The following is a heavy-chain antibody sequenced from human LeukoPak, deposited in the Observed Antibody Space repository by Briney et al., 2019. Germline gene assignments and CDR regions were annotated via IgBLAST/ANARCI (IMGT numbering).Heavy chain of an antibody. CDR3: AREYYDSSAYNQEAIDY. CDR2: IHPNSGGT. V-gene: IGHV1-2*02. CDR1: GYTFTGYY. Sequence: ASVKVSCKASGYTFTGYYLHWVRQAPGQGLEWMGWIHPNSGGTHYAQKFQGRVTMTRDTSISTAYMELTRLRSDDTAVYYCAREYYDSSAYNQEAIDYWGQGTLVTVSS. J-gene: IGHJ4*02. D-gene: IGHD3-22*01.